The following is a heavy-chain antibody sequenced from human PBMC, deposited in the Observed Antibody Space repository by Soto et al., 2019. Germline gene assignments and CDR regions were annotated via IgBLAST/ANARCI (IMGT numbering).Heavy chain of an antibody. CDR1: GFSFSSDA. V-gene: IGHV3-23*01. CDR2: ISGSGGYT. D-gene: IGHD2-15*01. J-gene: IGHJ4*02. CDR3: AKGRGSGGSCNXY. Sequence: PGGALRVSLAASGFSFSSDAMSLVRQAPGKGLELGSGISGSGGYTYYADSVKGRFTSSRDDSKNTLFLQMNSLRAEATAIYYCAKGRGSGGSCNXYWGQGNLVTVSS.